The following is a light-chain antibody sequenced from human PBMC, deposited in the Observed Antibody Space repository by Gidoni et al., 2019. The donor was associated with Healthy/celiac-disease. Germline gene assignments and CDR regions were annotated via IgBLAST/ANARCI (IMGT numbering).Light chain of an antibody. CDR1: QSIRSY. V-gene: IGKV1-39*01. CDR3: HQSYNTLFT. Sequence: IQMPHTPSSLSASVVDRVTITSRASQSIRSYFNWYQQKPGKAPNLLLYAASSLQSGVPSTCSGSGAATAYILIIISLQHEDYAAYYYHQSYNTLFTFGHGTKVDIK. J-gene: IGKJ3*01. CDR2: AAS.